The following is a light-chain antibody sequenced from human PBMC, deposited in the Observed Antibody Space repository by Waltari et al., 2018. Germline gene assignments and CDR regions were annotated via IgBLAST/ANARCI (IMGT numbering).Light chain of an antibody. CDR3: ATWDSSLSAVL. Sequence: SVLTQPPSVSAAPGQKVTISCSGGSYYLGNNYVSWYQQVPGTAPKLLLYYNNWRPSGIPARFSGSKSGTSATLGITGLQTGDEADYYCATWDSSLSAVLFGGGTRLTVL. CDR1: SYYLGNNY. CDR2: YNN. V-gene: IGLV1-51*01. J-gene: IGLJ2*01.